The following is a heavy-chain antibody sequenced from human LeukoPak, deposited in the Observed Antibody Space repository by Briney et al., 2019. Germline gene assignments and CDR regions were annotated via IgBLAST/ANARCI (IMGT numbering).Heavy chain of an antibody. CDR2: INPSGGST. D-gene: IGHD6-13*01. CDR3: ARDMKAAGLYYYYGMDV. J-gene: IGHJ6*02. Sequence: GASVKVSCKASGYTFTSYYMHWVRQAPGQGLEWMGIINPSGGSTSYAQKFQGRVTMTRDTTTSTVYMELSSLRSEDTAVYYCARDMKAAGLYYYYGMDVWGQGTTVTVSS. CDR1: GYTFTSYY. V-gene: IGHV1-46*01.